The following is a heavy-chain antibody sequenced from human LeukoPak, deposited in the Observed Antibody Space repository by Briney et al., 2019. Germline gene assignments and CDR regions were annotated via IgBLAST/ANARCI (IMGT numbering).Heavy chain of an antibody. CDR2: ISAYNGNT. V-gene: IGHV1-18*01. D-gene: IGHD3-3*01. CDR1: GYTFTSYG. Sequence: ASVKVSCKASGYTFTSYGISWVRQAPGQGREWMGWISAYNGNTNYSQKLQGRVTMTTDTSTSTAYMELRSLRSDDTAVYHCARAVTIFGVVTRFDPWGQGTLVTVSS. CDR3: ARAVTIFGVVTRFDP. J-gene: IGHJ5*02.